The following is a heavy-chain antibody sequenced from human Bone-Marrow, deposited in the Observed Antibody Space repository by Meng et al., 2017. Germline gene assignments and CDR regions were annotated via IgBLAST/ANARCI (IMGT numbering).Heavy chain of an antibody. J-gene: IGHJ5*02. CDR1: GGSISSGTYY. Sequence: QVQLQESGPGLGKPSQTPSRTGTVSGGSISSGTYYWGWIRQLPGKGLEWIAYIHYSGSTYYSPSLKSRVTISVDTSKNQLSLKLSSMTAADTAVYYCARYVFDSSSLYSNWFDPWGQGTLVTVSS. CDR2: IHYSGST. CDR3: ARYVFDSSSLYSNWFDP. V-gene: IGHV4-31*03. D-gene: IGHD3-22*01.